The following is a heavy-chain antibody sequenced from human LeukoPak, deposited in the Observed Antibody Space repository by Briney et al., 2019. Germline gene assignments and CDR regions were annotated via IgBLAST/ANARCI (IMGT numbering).Heavy chain of an antibody. CDR1: GYTFTSYG. Sequence: GASVKVSCKASGYTFTSYGISWVRQAPGQGLEWMGWTSAYNGNTNYAQKLQGRVTMTTDTSTSTAYMELRSLRSDDTAVYYCARDPTKLYSSGWSRGGYFDYWGQGTLVTVSS. J-gene: IGHJ4*02. CDR2: TSAYNGNT. V-gene: IGHV1-18*01. D-gene: IGHD6-19*01. CDR3: ARDPTKLYSSGWSRGGYFDY.